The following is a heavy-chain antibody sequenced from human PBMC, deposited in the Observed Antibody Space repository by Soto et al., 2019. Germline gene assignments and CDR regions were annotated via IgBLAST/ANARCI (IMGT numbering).Heavy chain of an antibody. CDR1: GYTFTSYG. CDR2: ISAYNGNT. CDR3: ARAGYYYGMDV. V-gene: IGHV1-18*01. Sequence: ASVKVSCKASGYTFTSYGISWVRQAPGQGLEWMGWISAYNGNTNYAQKLQGWVTMTRDTCISTAYMELSRLRSDDTAVYYCARAGYYYGMDVWGQGTTVTVS. J-gene: IGHJ6*02.